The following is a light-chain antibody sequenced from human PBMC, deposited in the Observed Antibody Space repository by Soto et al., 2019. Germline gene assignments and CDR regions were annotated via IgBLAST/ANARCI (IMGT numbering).Light chain of an antibody. V-gene: IGKV1-5*01. J-gene: IGKJ2*01. CDR2: DAS. Sequence: IQMTQSPSTLSASVGDRVTITCQSSQTISTLLAWYQHKPGKAPNLLIYDASSMESGVPSRLSGSGAGTEFTLTSRSLQHDDSATYYCQQYSSLVTIGQGTKLEI. CDR1: QTISTL. CDR3: QQYSSLVT.